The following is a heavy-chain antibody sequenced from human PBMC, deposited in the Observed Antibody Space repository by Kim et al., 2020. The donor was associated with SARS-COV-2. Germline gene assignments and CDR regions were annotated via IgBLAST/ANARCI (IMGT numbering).Heavy chain of an antibody. J-gene: IGHJ5*02. CDR2: INPSGGST. D-gene: IGHD5-12*01. CDR1: GYTFTSYY. CDR3: ARDRADSGYDYAWFDP. Sequence: ASVKVSCKASGYTFTSYYMHWVRQAPGQGLEWMGIINPSGGSTSYAQKFQGRVTMTRDTSTSTVYMELSSLRSEDTAVYYCARDRADSGYDYAWFDPWGQGTLVTVSS. V-gene: IGHV1-46*01.